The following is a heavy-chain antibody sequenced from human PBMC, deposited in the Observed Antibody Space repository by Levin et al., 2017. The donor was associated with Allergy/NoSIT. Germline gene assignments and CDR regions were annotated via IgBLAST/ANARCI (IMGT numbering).Heavy chain of an antibody. J-gene: IGHJ4*02. CDR1: CGSISSSNW. Sequence: SQTLSLTCAVSCGSISSSNWWTWVRQPPGKGLEWIGEIYHSGSTNYNPSLKSRVSISVDKSKSQFSLNLSSVTAADTAVYYCARDQGVTTITSGAFDYWGQGTLVTVSS. CDR2: IYHSGST. D-gene: IGHD5-12*01. V-gene: IGHV4-4*02. CDR3: ARDQGVTTITSGAFDY.